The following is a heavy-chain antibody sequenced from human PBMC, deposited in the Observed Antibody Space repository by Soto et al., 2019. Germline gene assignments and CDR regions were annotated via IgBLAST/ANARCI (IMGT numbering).Heavy chain of an antibody. V-gene: IGHV3-74*03. Sequence: GSLRLSCAASGFTFINFWIHWVRQAPVKWREWVSRIYSDGSGPMYADSVKGRFTISRDNAKSTLYLQMNSLRAEDTAVYYCATLNSFGSDYWGQGTLVTVSS. D-gene: IGHD5-18*01. CDR2: IYSDGSGP. CDR1: GFTFINFW. J-gene: IGHJ4*02. CDR3: ATLNSFGSDY.